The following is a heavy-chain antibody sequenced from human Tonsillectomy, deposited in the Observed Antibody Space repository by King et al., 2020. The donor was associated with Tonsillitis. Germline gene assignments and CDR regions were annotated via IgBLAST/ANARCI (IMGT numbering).Heavy chain of an antibody. CDR1: GGIFSAYA. CDR3: ARDAGYCSGGSCFGYYYYYMVV. Sequence: QLVQSGAEVKKPGSSVKVSCKASGGIFSAYAISWVRQAPGQGLEWMGRIIPLLGIANYAQKFQGRVTITADKSTSTAYMELSSLRSEDTAVYYCARDAGYCSGGSCFGYYYYYMVVWGKGTTVTVSS. V-gene: IGHV1-69*09. CDR2: IIPLLGIA. J-gene: IGHJ6*03. D-gene: IGHD2-15*01.